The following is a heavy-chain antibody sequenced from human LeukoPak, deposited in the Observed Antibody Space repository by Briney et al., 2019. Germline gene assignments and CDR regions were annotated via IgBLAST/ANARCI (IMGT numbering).Heavy chain of an antibody. CDR2: IVVGSGNT. V-gene: IGHV1-58*01. Sequence: ASVKVSCKASGFTFTSSAVQWVRQARGQRLEWIGWIVVGSGNTNYAQKFQERVTITRDMSTSTAYMELSSLRSEDTAVYYCAKAKHYYGSGSYYRIFDYWGQGTLVTVSS. CDR1: GFTFTSSA. D-gene: IGHD3-10*01. CDR3: AKAKHYYGSGSYYRIFDY. J-gene: IGHJ4*02.